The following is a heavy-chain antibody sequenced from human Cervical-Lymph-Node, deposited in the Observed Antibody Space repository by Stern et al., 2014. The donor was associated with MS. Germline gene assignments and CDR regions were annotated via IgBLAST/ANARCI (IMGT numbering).Heavy chain of an antibody. Sequence: EVQLVESGGGLVQPGGSLKLSCAASGLTFSGSAMHWVRQASGKGLEWVGRIRSKANSYATVYAASVKGRFTISRDESKNTAYLHMNSLKVEDTAVYYCTSPGKPEWPNYYYYYGMDVWGQGTTVTVSS. V-gene: IGHV3-73*01. CDR3: TSPGKPEWPNYYYYYGMDV. D-gene: IGHD3-3*01. CDR1: GLTFSGSA. J-gene: IGHJ6*02. CDR2: IRSKANSYAT.